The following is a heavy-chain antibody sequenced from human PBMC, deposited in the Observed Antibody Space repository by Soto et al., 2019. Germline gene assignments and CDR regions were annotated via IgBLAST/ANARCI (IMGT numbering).Heavy chain of an antibody. J-gene: IGHJ4*02. CDR3: ARVHDSSGYYYVFTSTLDY. D-gene: IGHD3-22*01. Sequence: ASVKVSCKASGYTFTSYGISWVRQAPGQGLEWMGWISAYNGNTNYAQKLQGRVTMTTDASTSTAYMELRSLRSDDTAVYYCARVHDSSGYYYVFTSTLDYWGQGTLVTVSS. V-gene: IGHV1-18*01. CDR1: GYTFTSYG. CDR2: ISAYNGNT.